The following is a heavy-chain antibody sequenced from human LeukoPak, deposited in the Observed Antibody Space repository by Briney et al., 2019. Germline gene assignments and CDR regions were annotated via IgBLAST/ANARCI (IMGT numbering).Heavy chain of an antibody. CDR2: ISGSGDST. J-gene: IGHJ5*02. CDR1: GFTFSSYA. Sequence: GGSLRLSCAASGFTFSSYAMSWVRQAPGKGLEWVSAISGSGDSTYYGDSVKGRFTISRDNSKNTLYLQMNSLRAEDTAVYYCARDGDTGSDWFDPWGQGTLVTVSS. CDR3: ARDGDTGSDWFDP. D-gene: IGHD1-14*01. V-gene: IGHV3-23*01.